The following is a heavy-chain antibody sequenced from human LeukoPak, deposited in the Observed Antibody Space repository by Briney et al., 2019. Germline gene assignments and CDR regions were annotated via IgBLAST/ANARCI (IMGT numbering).Heavy chain of an antibody. D-gene: IGHD3-3*02. CDR1: GGSISSGDYY. V-gene: IGHV4-30-4*08. Sequence: SETLSLTCTVSGGSISSGDYYWNWIRQPRGKGLEWIGYIYYSGSTYYNPSLKSRVTISVDTSKNQFSLKLSSVTAADTAVYYCAKRGQFWSGYHNWFDPWGQGTLVTVSS. J-gene: IGHJ5*02. CDR3: AKRGQFWSGYHNWFDP. CDR2: IYYSGST.